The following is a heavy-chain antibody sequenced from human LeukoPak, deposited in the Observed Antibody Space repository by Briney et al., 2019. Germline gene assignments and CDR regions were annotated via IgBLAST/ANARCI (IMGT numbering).Heavy chain of an antibody. Sequence: PGGSLRLSCAASGFTVSSNYMSWVRQAPGKGLEWVSVIYSGGSTYYADSVKGRFTISRDNAKNSLYLQMNSLRAEDTAVYYCARGGTLHYYDSSGHDYWGQGTLVTVSS. CDR3: ARGGTLHYYDSSGHDY. D-gene: IGHD3-22*01. J-gene: IGHJ4*02. CDR1: GFTVSSNY. CDR2: IYSGGST. V-gene: IGHV3-66*01.